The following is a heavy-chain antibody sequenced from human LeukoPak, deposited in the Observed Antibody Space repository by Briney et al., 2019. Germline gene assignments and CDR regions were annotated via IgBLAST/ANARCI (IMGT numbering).Heavy chain of an antibody. Sequence: GALRLSCAASGFTFSSYAMSWVRQAPGKGLEWVSAISGSGGSTYYADSVKGRFTISRDNSKNTLYLQMNSLRAEDTAVYYCAKDLYYDSSGCLDYWGQGTLVTVSS. CDR2: ISGSGGST. CDR3: AKDLYYDSSGCLDY. J-gene: IGHJ4*02. V-gene: IGHV3-23*01. CDR1: GFTFSSYA. D-gene: IGHD3-22*01.